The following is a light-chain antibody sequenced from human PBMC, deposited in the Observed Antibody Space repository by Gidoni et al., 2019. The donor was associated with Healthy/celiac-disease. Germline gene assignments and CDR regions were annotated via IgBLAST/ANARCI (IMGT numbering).Light chain of an antibody. J-gene: IGLJ2*01. CDR3: QAWDSSTAVV. V-gene: IGLV3-1*01. Sequence: SYELTQPPPVSVSPGQTASITCSGDKLGDKYACWYQQKPGQSPVLVIYQDSKRPSGIPARFSGSNSVNTATLTISGTQAMDEADYYCQAWDSSTAVVFGGGTKLTVL. CDR2: QDS. CDR1: KLGDKY.